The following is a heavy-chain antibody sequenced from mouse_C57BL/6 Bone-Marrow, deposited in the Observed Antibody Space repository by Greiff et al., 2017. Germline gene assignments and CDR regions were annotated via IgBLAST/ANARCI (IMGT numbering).Heavy chain of an antibody. CDR3: AREGLLRYHQAWFAY. Sequence: VQLKESVAELVRPGASVKLSCTASGFNIKNTYMHWVKQRPEQGLEWIGRIDPANGNTKYAPKFQGKATITADTSSNTAYLQLSSLTSEDTAMYYCAREGLLRYHQAWFAYWGQGTLVTVSA. D-gene: IGHD1-1*01. J-gene: IGHJ3*01. CDR2: IDPANGNT. CDR1: GFNIKNTY. V-gene: IGHV14-3*01.